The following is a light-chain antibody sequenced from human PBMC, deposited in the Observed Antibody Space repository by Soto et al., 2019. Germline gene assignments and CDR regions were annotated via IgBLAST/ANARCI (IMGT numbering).Light chain of an antibody. Sequence: QSVLTQPPSVSAAPGQKVTISCSGSSSNIGNNYVSWYQQLPGTAPKVLIYDNNKRSSGIPDRFSGSKSGTSATLGITGLQTGDEADYYCGTWDSSLYVFGTGTKLTVL. V-gene: IGLV1-51*01. CDR2: DNN. CDR3: GTWDSSLYV. CDR1: SSNIGNNY. J-gene: IGLJ1*01.